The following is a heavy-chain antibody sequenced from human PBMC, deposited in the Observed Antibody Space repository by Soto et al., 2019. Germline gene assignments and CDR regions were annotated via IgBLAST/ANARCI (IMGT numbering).Heavy chain of an antibody. J-gene: IGHJ3*02. CDR3: ARHHRLLATPDDFDI. CDR1: GGSISSGDYY. Sequence: SETLSLTCTVSGGSISSGDYYWSWIRQPPGKGLDWIGYIYYSGSTYYNPSLKSRVTISVDTSKNQFSLKLSSVTAADTAVYYGARHHRLLATPDDFDIWGQGTMVTASS. D-gene: IGHD1-26*01. V-gene: IGHV4-30-4*01. CDR2: IYYSGST.